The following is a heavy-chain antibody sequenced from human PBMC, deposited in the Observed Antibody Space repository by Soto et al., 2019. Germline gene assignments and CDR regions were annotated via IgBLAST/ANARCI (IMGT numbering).Heavy chain of an antibody. V-gene: IGHV3-23*01. CDR3: AKGYSGYDYDAFDI. CDR2: ISGSGGST. D-gene: IGHD5-12*01. Sequence: GGSLRLSCAASGFTFSSSAMRCVRQAPGKGLEWVSAISGSGGSTYYADSVKGRFTISRDNSKNTLYLQRNSLRAEDTAVYYWAKGYSGYDYDAFDIWGQGTMVTVSS. J-gene: IGHJ3*02. CDR1: GFTFSSSA.